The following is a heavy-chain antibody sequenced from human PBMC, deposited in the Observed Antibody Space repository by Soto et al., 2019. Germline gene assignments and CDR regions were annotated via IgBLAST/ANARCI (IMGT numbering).Heavy chain of an antibody. D-gene: IGHD5-18*01. V-gene: IGHV4-61*01. CDR3: ARDYNTAMVTRDYYYYGMDV. J-gene: IGHJ6*02. CDR1: GGSVNNKTYY. Sequence: PSETLSLTCSVSGGSVNNKTYYWSWIRQPPGKRLEWIGYVYYSGTTNYNPSLKSRVTISIDMSKNQFSLRLSSVTAADTAVYYCARDYNTAMVTRDYYYYGMDVWGQGTTVTVSS. CDR2: VYYSGTT.